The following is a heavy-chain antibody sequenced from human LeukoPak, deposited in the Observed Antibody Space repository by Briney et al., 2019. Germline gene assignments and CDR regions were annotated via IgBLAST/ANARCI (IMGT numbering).Heavy chain of an antibody. Sequence: SETLSLTCAVYGGSFSGYYWSWIRQPPGKGLEWIGEINHSGSTNYNPSLKSRVTISVDTSKNQFSLKLSSVTAADTAVYYCASPAGMDAWGQGTTVTVSS. CDR3: ASPAGMDA. CDR2: INHSGST. J-gene: IGHJ6*02. CDR1: GGSFSGYY. V-gene: IGHV4-34*01.